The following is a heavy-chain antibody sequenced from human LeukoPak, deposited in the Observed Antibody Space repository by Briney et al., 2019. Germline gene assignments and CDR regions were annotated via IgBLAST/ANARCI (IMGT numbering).Heavy chain of an antibody. D-gene: IGHD6-13*01. CDR1: GFIFSNYA. CDR2: ISYDGSNK. CDR3: AKDVVAAAGD. J-gene: IGHJ4*02. Sequence: GGSLRLSCAASGFIFSNYAMHWVRRAPGKGLEWVAVISYDGSNKYYADSVKGRFTISRDNSKNTLYLQMNSLRAEDTAVYYCAKDVVAAAGDWGQGTLVTVSS. V-gene: IGHV3-30*04.